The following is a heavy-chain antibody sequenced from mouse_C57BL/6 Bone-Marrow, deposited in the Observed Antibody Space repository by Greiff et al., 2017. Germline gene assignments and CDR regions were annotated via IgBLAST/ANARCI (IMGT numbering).Heavy chain of an antibody. D-gene: IGHD2-3*01. Sequence: VQLQQSGAELVRPGTSVKMSCKASGYTFTNYWIGWAKQRPGHGLEWIGDIYPGGGYTNYNEKFKGKATLTADKSSSTAYMQFSSLTSEDSAIYYCASGASYDGYYERFAYWGQGTLVTVSA. CDR2: IYPGGGYT. V-gene: IGHV1-63*01. CDR3: ASGASYDGYYERFAY. CDR1: GYTFTNYW. J-gene: IGHJ3*01.